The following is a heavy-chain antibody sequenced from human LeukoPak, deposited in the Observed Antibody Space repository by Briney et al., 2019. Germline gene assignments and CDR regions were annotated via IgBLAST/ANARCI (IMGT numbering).Heavy chain of an antibody. D-gene: IGHD6-19*01. J-gene: IGHJ4*02. CDR2: ISSSGATI. Sequence: GGSLRLSCAASGFTFSTYEMTWVRQAPGKGLEWVSCISSSGATIYYADSVKGRFTISRDNANNSLYLQMNTLRAEDTAVYYCARGTYSSGWYHYWGQGTLVTVSS. V-gene: IGHV3-48*03. CDR1: GFTFSTYE. CDR3: ARGTYSSGWYHY.